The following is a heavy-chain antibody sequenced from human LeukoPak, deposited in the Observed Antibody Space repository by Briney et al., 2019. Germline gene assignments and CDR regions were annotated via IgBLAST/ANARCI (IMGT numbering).Heavy chain of an antibody. CDR1: GHALTDYY. V-gene: IGHV1-2*02. D-gene: IGHD4-11*01. CDR2: INPKSGGT. CDR3: ASPSGTSDYTSYDFYLDY. J-gene: IGHJ4*02. Sequence: ASVKVSCKPSGHALTDYYMHWVRQAPGQGLEWMGWINPKSGGTNYAQKFQGRVTMTRDTSISTAYMELSRLRSDDTAVYYCASPSGTSDYTSYDFYLDYWGQGTLVTVSS.